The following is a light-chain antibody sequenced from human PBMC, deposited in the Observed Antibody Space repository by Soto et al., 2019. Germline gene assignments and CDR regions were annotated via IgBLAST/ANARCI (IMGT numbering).Light chain of an antibody. CDR1: QGIRNY. V-gene: IGKV1-27*01. CDR3: QKYSGPPYT. CDR2: TAS. Sequence: DIQMTQSPSSLSASVGDRVTITCRASQGIRNYLAWYQQKPGKVPKLLIYTASTLQSGVPSRFSGSGSGTDFTLTISSLQPEDVAIYYCQKYSGPPYTFGQGTKLEIK. J-gene: IGKJ2*01.